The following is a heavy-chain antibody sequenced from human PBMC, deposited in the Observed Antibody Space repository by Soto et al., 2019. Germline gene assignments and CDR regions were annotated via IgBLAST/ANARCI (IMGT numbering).Heavy chain of an antibody. CDR2: LIPILGIA. Sequence: QVQLVQSGAEVKKAGSSVKVSCKASGGTFSSYTISWVRQATGQGLEWMGRLIPILGIANYAQKFQGRVTITTDKSTSTAYMELNSLRSDDTAVYYCAYTYYHASSGYYHYYGMDVWGQVTTVTVSS. V-gene: IGHV1-69*02. J-gene: IGHJ6*02. CDR3: AYTYYHASSGYYHYYGMDV. CDR1: GGTFSSYT. D-gene: IGHD3-22*01.